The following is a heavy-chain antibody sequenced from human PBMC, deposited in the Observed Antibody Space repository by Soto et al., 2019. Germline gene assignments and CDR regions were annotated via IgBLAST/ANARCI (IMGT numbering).Heavy chain of an antibody. CDR1: GGTFSSYT. CDR2: IIPILGIA. J-gene: IGHJ5*02. V-gene: IGHV1-69*02. Sequence: QVQLVQSGAEVTKPGSSVKVSCKASGGTFSSYTISWVRQAPGQGLEWMGRIIPILGIANYAQKFQGRVKITADKSTSTAYMELSSLRSEDTAVYYCARVPPPDASPRWIDPWGQGTLVTVSS. CDR3: ARVPPPDASPRWIDP.